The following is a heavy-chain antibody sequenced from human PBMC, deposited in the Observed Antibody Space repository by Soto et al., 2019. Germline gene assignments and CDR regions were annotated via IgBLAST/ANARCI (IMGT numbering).Heavy chain of an antibody. CDR3: VKPKEHFYDSSPGET. CDR1: GFTFSDYV. D-gene: IGHD3-22*01. V-gene: IGHV3-30*18. J-gene: IGHJ5*02. Sequence: GGSLSISCAASGFTFSDYVMHWVRQAPGKGLEWVAIISFDGNNKYYSYSVKGRFTISRDNSKNMVFLQMNSLRPEDTAVYYCVKPKEHFYDSSPGETWGQGTPVNVSS. CDR2: ISFDGNNK.